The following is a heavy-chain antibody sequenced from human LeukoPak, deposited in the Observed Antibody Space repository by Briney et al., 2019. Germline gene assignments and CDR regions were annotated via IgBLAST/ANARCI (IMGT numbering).Heavy chain of an antibody. CDR2: IFGSGGSP. D-gene: IGHD5-18*01. J-gene: IGHJ4*02. CDR3: GKTTVGYSSGQKPAWPVDF. CDR1: GFTFGSHA. V-gene: IGHV3-23*01. Sequence: GGPLRLSCEASGFTFGSHAMYWVRQAPGKGLEWVAGIFGSGGSPHYADSVKGRFTISRDNPRNTVYLQINSLRDDDTAVYYCGKTTVGYSSGQKPAWPVDFWGQGTLVTVSS.